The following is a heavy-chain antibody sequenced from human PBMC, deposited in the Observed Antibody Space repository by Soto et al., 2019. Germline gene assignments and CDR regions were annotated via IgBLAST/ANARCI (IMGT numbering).Heavy chain of an antibody. CDR3: ARHGITGSYYDAFDI. Sequence: SETLYPPSTIPGASNISRPTPWDLSRQPPGKGLEWIASIKYSGTTFYNPSLKSRVTLSVDTSKNQFALKLSSVTAAETAVYYCARHGITGSYYDAFDIWGQGTMVS. J-gene: IGHJ3*02. CDR2: IKYSGTT. V-gene: IGHV4-39*01. CDR1: GASNISRPTP. D-gene: IGHD1-26*01.